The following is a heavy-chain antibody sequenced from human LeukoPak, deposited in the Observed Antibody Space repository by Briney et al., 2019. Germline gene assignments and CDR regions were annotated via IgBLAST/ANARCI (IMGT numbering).Heavy chain of an antibody. J-gene: IGHJ6*04. CDR3: ARGDYDILTGYYTPPPFYYYYYGMDV. CDR2: IWYDGSNK. D-gene: IGHD3-9*01. Sequence: GRSLRLSCAASGSTFSSYGMHWVRQAPGKGLEWVAVIWYDGSNKYYADSVKGRFTISRDNSKNTLYLQMNSLRAEDTAVYYCARGDYDILTGYYTPPPFYYYYYGMDVWGKGTTVTVSS. CDR1: GSTFSSYG. V-gene: IGHV3-33*01.